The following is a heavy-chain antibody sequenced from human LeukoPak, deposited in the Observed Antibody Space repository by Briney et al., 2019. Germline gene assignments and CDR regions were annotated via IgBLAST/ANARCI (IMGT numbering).Heavy chain of an antibody. J-gene: IGHJ6*02. V-gene: IGHV1-18*01. CDR2: ISAYNGNT. CDR3: AREDIVVVPAARDYYYYYGMDV. Sequence: ASVKVSCKASGYTCTSYGISWVRQAPGQGLEWMGWISAYNGNTNYAQKLQGRVTMTTDTSTSTAYMELRSLRSDDTAVYYCAREDIVVVPAARDYYYYYGMDVWGQGTTVTVSS. D-gene: IGHD2-2*01. CDR1: GYTCTSYG.